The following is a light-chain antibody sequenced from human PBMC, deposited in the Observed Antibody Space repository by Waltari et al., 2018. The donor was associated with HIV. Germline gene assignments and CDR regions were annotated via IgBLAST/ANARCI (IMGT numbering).Light chain of an antibody. CDR3: QVWDTTTDHRV. Sequence: SYVLTQPPSVSVAPGKTARITCGGNNIGTKSVHWYQQMPGQAPVLVIHDDSDRPSGIPERISATNSGNTATLTISGVEAGDEADYYCQVWDTTTDHRVIGGGTKLTVL. CDR1: NIGTKS. V-gene: IGLV3-21*04. CDR2: DDS. J-gene: IGLJ2*01.